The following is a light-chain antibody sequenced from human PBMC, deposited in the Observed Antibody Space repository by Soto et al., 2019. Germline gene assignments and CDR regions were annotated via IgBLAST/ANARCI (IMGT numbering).Light chain of an antibody. CDR1: QSLEHSNGYNY. Sequence: DIVMTQAPLSLPVTPGEPASISCRSSQSLEHSNGYNYLDWCLQKPGQSPQLLIYLGSNRASGVPDRFSGSGSGTDFTLKISRVEAGDVGVYYCMQALQTPRTFGQGTKLEIK. J-gene: IGKJ2*01. V-gene: IGKV2-28*01. CDR2: LGS. CDR3: MQALQTPRT.